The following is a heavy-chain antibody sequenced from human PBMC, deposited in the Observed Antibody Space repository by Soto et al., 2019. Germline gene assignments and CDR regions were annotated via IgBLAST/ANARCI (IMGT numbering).Heavy chain of an antibody. D-gene: IGHD5-18*01. CDR3: GRDGDYSYGFYYFGMDV. V-gene: IGHV1-69*13. CDR1: GGTSSSYA. J-gene: IGHJ6*02. CDR2: IIRICATE. Sequence: AASVKVSCKASGGTSSSYAISWVRQAPGQGFEWMGGIIRICATEIHAQKCRRSVTITSDESTSTAYMELSSLRSEDTAVYYWGRDGDYSYGFYYFGMDVWGRGTTVTVSS.